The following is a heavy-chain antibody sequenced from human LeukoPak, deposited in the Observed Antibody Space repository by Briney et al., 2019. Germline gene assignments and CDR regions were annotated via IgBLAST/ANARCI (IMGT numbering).Heavy chain of an antibody. CDR3: ARDWRSGCSIDF. CDR2: ITWNGETT. D-gene: IGHD3-22*01. J-gene: IGHJ4*02. Sequence: GGSQRLSCSGSGFYFGDYGMSWGRQAPGKGLEWVSGITWNGETTSYAQSVKGRFTISRDNSRNSLYLQMNSLEADDTAFYYCARDWRSGCSIDFWGQGVLVTVSS. CDR1: GFYFGDYG. V-gene: IGHV3-20*04.